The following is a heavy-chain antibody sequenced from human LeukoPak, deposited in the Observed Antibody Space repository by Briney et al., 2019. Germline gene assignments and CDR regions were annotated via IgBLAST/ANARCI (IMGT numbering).Heavy chain of an antibody. J-gene: IGHJ4*02. CDR2: IIPILVTP. CDR3: ARSPLAHSGTYSEE. D-gene: IGHD1-26*01. V-gene: IGHV1-69*16. Sequence: SVKVSCKASGGSFSSRSITWVRQAPGQGLESMGGIIPILVTPNYAQKFQGRVTITTDESTTTAYMELTSLRSEDTAVYYCARSPLAHSGTYSEEWGQGTLVTVSS. CDR1: GGSFSSRS.